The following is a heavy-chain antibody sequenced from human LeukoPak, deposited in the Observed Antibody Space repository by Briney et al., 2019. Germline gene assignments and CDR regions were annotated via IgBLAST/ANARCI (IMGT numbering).Heavy chain of an antibody. J-gene: IGHJ4*02. CDR1: GFTFSSYA. D-gene: IGHD2-15*01. CDR2: ISYSGGST. V-gene: IGHV3-64D*06. Sequence: PGGSLRLSCAASGFTFSSYAMHWVRQAPGKGLEYVSAISYSGGSTYYADSVRGRFTISRDNSKNTLYLQMSSLRAEDTAVYYCVKESQVAATPFLFDYWGQGTLVTVSS. CDR3: VKESQVAATPFLFDY.